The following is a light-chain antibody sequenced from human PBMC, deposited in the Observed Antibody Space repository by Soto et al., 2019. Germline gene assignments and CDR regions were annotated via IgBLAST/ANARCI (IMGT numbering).Light chain of an antibody. Sequence: QSVLTQPVSVSGSPGQSITISCTGTTSDVGAYNYVSWYQQHPDKAPKLMIYDVSNRPSGVSNCFSGSKSGNTASLTISGLQAEDEADYYCSSYASSSIPYVFGTGTKVTVL. V-gene: IGLV2-14*01. CDR3: SSYASSSIPYV. J-gene: IGLJ1*01. CDR1: TSDVGAYNY. CDR2: DVS.